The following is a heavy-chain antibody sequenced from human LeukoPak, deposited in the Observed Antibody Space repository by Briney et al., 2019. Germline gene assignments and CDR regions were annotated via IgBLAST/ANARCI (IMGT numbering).Heavy chain of an antibody. Sequence: SVKVSCKASGGTFSSYAISWVRQAPGQGLEWMGRIIPILGIANYAQKFQGRVTITADKSTSTAYMELSSLRSEDTAVYYCARDPFELGLLNCWGQGTLVTVSS. J-gene: IGHJ4*02. CDR3: ARDPFELGLLNC. V-gene: IGHV1-69*04. D-gene: IGHD7-27*01. CDR1: GGTFSSYA. CDR2: IIPILGIA.